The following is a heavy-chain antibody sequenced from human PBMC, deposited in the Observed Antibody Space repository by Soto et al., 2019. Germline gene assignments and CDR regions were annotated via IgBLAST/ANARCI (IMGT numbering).Heavy chain of an antibody. Sequence: SETLSLTCTVSRGSISSGGYYWSWIRQHPGKGLEWIGYIYYSGSTYYNPSLKSRVTISVDTSMNQFSLELSSVTAADTAVYYCARGGIAVVVAATQPPPDYGRDGWGQGST. CDR2: IYYSGST. CDR3: ARGGIAVVVAATQPPPDYGRDG. CDR1: RGSISSGGYY. J-gene: IGHJ6*02. D-gene: IGHD2-15*01. V-gene: IGHV4-31*03.